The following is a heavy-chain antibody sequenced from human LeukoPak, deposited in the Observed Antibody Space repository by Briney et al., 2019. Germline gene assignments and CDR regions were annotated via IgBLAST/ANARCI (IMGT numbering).Heavy chain of an antibody. Sequence: ASVKVSCKPSGYIFTAYHLHWVRQAPGQGLEWMGRIIPNSGATNYAQNFQGRVTMTRDTSISTAYMELSRLRSDDTAVYYCARNLVAATPWGYWGQGTLVTVSS. CDR2: IIPNSGAT. CDR3: ARNLVAATPWGY. CDR1: GYIFTAYH. J-gene: IGHJ4*02. V-gene: IGHV1-2*06. D-gene: IGHD2-15*01.